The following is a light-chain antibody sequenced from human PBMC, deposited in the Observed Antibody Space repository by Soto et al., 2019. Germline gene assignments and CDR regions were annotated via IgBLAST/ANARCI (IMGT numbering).Light chain of an antibody. CDR3: QQSYMDPIT. J-gene: IGKJ5*01. CDR1: QSISTY. Sequence: IQMTQSPSSLSASVGNIFTITCRASQSISTYLNWYQKKPGKAPNLLIYDASRLQSGVPSRFSGSGGGTDFTLSISSVQPEDFATYFCQQSYMDPITFGQGTRLEI. V-gene: IGKV1-39*01. CDR2: DAS.